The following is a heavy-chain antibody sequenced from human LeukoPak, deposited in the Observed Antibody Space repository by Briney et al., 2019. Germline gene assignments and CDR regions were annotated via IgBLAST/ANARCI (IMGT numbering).Heavy chain of an antibody. D-gene: IGHD2-2*01. CDR3: ARGQADIVVVPAALDY. CDR1: GFTFSSYS. Sequence: GGSLRLSCAASGFTFSSYSMNWVRQAPGKGLEWVSYISSSSSTIYYADSVKGRFTISRDSAKNSLYLQMNSLRAEDTAVYYCARGQADIVVVPAALDYWGQGTLVTVSS. V-gene: IGHV3-48*04. CDR2: ISSSSSTI. J-gene: IGHJ4*02.